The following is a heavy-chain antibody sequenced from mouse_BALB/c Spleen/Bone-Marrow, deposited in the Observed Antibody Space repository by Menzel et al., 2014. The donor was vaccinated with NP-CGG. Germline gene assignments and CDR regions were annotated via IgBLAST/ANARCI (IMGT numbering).Heavy chain of an antibody. CDR2: INPSNGRT. D-gene: IGHD2-3*01. Sequence: QAQLQQSGAELVKPGASVKLSCKASGYTFTSYWIHWVKLRPGHGLEWIGEINPSNGRTNYNEKFKNKATLTVDKSSSTAYIQLSSLTSEDSAVYYCARYDGPAWFAYWGQGTLVTVS. J-gene: IGHJ3*01. CDR3: ARYDGPAWFAY. V-gene: IGHV1S81*02. CDR1: GYTFTSYW.